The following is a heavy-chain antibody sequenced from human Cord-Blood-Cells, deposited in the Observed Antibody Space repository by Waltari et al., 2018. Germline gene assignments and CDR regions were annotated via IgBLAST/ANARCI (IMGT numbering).Heavy chain of an antibody. D-gene: IGHD3-3*01. CDR1: GGSFSGYY. Sequence: QVQLQQWGAGLLQPSETLSLTCADYGGSFSGYYWSWIRQPPGKGLEWIGEINHSGSTNYNPSLKSRVTISVDTSKNQFSLKLSSVTAADTAVYYCARGSDYDFWSGYYGDYYYGMDVWGQGTTVTVSS. J-gene: IGHJ6*02. V-gene: IGHV4-34*01. CDR2: INHSGST. CDR3: ARGSDYDFWSGYYGDYYYGMDV.